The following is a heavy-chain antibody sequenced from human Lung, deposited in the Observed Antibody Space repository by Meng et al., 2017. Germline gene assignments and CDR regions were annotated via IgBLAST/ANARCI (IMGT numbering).Heavy chain of an antibody. CDR1: GGSSSDYY. CDR3: ARGPTTMAHDFDY. Sequence: QWQLQLRGAGLVTPSGTPSTLFVVSGGSSSDYYWSRLRQTPGKGREWIGEINHSGSTNYNPSLESRATISVDTSQHNLSLKLSSVTAADSAVYYCARGPTTMAHDFDYWGQGTLVTVSS. D-gene: IGHD4-11*01. CDR2: INHSGST. V-gene: IGHV4-34*01. J-gene: IGHJ4*02.